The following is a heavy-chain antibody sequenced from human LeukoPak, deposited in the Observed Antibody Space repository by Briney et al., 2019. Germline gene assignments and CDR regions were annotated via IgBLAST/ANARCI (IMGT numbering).Heavy chain of an antibody. CDR1: GFTFSNYE. CDR3: AKDHLGYCSSTSCPSDY. CDR2: ISGSGKNI. J-gene: IGHJ4*02. Sequence: GGSLRLSCAASGFTFSNYEMNWVRQAPGKGLEWVSYISGSGKNIYYADSVKGRFTISRDNSKNTLHLQMNSLRAEDTAVYYCAKDHLGYCSSTSCPSDYWGQGTLVTVSS. V-gene: IGHV3-48*03. D-gene: IGHD2-2*01.